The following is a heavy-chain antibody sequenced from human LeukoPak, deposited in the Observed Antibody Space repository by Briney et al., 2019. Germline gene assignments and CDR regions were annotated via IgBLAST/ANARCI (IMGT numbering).Heavy chain of an antibody. Sequence: PGGSLRLSCAASGFTFSTYSMNWVRQAPGKGLEWVSFISSSSEYIYYADSVKGRFIISRDNAKNSLYLQVNSLRAEDTAVYYCARRAGAYSHPYDYWGQGTLVTVSS. CDR1: GFTFSTYS. CDR2: ISSSSEYI. D-gene: IGHD4/OR15-4a*01. V-gene: IGHV3-21*01. J-gene: IGHJ4*02. CDR3: ARRAGAYSHPYDY.